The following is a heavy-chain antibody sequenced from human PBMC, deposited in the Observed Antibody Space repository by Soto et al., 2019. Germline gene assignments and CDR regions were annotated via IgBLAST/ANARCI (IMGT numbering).Heavy chain of an antibody. Sequence: SETLSLTCAVSGGSISSSNWWSWVRQPPGKGLEWIGEIYHSGSTNYNPSLKSRVTISVDKSKSQFSLKLSSVTAADTAVYYCARFTMVRGELGAKGYYYYGMDVWGQGTTVTVSS. V-gene: IGHV4-4*02. CDR3: ARFTMVRGELGAKGYYYYGMDV. CDR1: GGSISSSNW. D-gene: IGHD3-10*01. CDR2: IYHSGST. J-gene: IGHJ6*02.